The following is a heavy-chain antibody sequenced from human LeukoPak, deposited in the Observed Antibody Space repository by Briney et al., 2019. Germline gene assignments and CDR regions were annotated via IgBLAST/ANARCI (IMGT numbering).Heavy chain of an antibody. CDR1: GLTVSSNY. J-gene: IGHJ4*02. D-gene: IGHD2-15*01. Sequence: GGSLRLSCAASGLTVSSNYMSWVRQAPGKGLEWVSIIYSDGSTYYADSVKGRFTISRHNSKNTLYLQMNSLRTEDTAVYYCARAPGYCSGGSCYSDYWGQGTLVTVSS. CDR2: IYSDGST. CDR3: ARAPGYCSGGSCYSDY. V-gene: IGHV3-53*04.